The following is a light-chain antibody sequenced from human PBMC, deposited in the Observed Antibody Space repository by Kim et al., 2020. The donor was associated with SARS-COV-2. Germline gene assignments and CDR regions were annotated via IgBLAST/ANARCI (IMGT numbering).Light chain of an antibody. CDR2: KAS. CDR1: QSIGTW. V-gene: IGKV1-5*03. Sequence: DIQMTQSPSIVSASVGDRITITCRASQSIGTWLAWYQQKPGKPPRLLIYKASTLDSGVPSRFGGSGSGTEFTLNIFGLQPDDFATYYCQEYSSHSFGQGTKVDIK. J-gene: IGKJ1*01. CDR3: QEYSSHS.